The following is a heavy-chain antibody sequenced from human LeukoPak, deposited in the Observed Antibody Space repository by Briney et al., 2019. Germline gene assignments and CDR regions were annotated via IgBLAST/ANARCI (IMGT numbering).Heavy chain of an antibody. CDR1: GGSFSGYY. CDR3: ASPRYCSGGSCYPGRFYYYGMDV. V-gene: IGHV4-34*01. J-gene: IGHJ6*02. D-gene: IGHD2-15*01. CDR2: INHSGST. Sequence: PSETLSLTCAVYGGSFSGYYWSWIRQPPGKGLEWIGEINHSGSTNYNPSLKSRVTISVDTSKNQFSLKLSSVTAADTAVYYCASPRYCSGGSCYPGRFYYYGMDVWGQGPTVTVSS.